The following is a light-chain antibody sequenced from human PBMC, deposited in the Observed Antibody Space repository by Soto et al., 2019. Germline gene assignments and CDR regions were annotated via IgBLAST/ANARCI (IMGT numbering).Light chain of an antibody. CDR1: SSNIGAGYD. CDR2: GNS. CDR3: ASWDDSLSGVL. J-gene: IGLJ2*01. Sequence: QSVLTQPPSVSGAPGQRVTISCTGSSSNIGAGYDVHWYQQLPGTAPKLLIYGNSNRPSGVPDRFSGSKSGTSASLAITGLQAEDEADYYCASWDDSLSGVLFGGGTKLTVL. V-gene: IGLV1-40*01.